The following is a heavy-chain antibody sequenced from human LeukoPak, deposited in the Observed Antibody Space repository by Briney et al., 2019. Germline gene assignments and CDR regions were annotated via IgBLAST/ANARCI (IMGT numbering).Heavy chain of an antibody. J-gene: IGHJ5*02. CDR2: IYHSGST. D-gene: IGHD1-7*01. CDR3: AREASAGTTWFDP. V-gene: IGHV4-30-2*01. CDR1: GGSISSGGYS. Sequence: PSETLSLTCTVSGGSISSGGYSWSWIRQPPGKGLEWIGYIYHSGSTYYNPSLKSRVTISVDRSKNQFSLKLSSVTAADTAVYYCAREASAGTTWFDPWGQGTLVTVSS.